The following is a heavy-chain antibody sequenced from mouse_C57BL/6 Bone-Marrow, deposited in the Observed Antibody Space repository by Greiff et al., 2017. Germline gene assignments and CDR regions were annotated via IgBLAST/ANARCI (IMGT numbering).Heavy chain of an antibody. CDR2: ICPRSGNT. J-gene: IGHJ2*01. D-gene: IGHD1-1*01. CDR3: AREGDYYGSSSGFDY. Sequence: QVQLQQSGAELARPGASVKLSCKASGFTFTSYGISWVQQRTGKGLEWIGEICPRSGNTYYTEKVKGKVTLTADKSTSTAYMELRSLTSEDSAVYFCAREGDYYGSSSGFDYWGQGTTLTVSS. V-gene: IGHV1-81*01. CDR1: GFTFTSYG.